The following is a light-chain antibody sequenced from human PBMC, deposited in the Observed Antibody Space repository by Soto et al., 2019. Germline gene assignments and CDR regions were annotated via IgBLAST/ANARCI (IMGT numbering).Light chain of an antibody. J-gene: IGLJ1*01. Sequence: QSVLTQPPSASGSPGQSVTISCTGTSSDVGGYNYVSWYQQHPGKAHKLMIYEVSKRPSGVPDRFSGSKSGNTAPLTVSGLQAEDEADYYCSSYAGSNNFVFGTGTKLTVL. CDR1: SSDVGGYNY. V-gene: IGLV2-8*01. CDR3: SSYAGSNNFV. CDR2: EVS.